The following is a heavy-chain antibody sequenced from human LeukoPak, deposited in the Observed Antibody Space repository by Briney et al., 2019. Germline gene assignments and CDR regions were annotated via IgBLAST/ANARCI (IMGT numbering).Heavy chain of an antibody. J-gene: IGHJ3*02. D-gene: IGHD3-22*01. CDR3: ASGYDSSGYYPNDAFDI. V-gene: IGHV4-31*03. CDR2: IYYSGST. CDR1: GGSISSGGYY. Sequence: SETLSLTCTVSGGSISSGGYYWSWIRQHPGKGLEWIGYIYYSGSTYYNPSLKSRVTISVDTSKNQFSLKLSSVTAADTAVYYCASGYDSSGYYPNDAFDIWGQGTMVTVSS.